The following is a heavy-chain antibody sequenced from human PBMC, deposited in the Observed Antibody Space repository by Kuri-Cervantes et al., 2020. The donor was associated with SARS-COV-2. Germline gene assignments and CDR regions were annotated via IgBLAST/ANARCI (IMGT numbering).Heavy chain of an antibody. Sequence: GESLKISCAASGFTFSSYGMHWVRQAPGKGLEWVAVISYDGSNKYYADSVKGRFTISRDNSKNTLYLQMSSLRAEDTAVYYCVKDVAFAGTTFDPWGQGTLVTVSS. V-gene: IGHV3-30*18. J-gene: IGHJ5*02. CDR1: GFTFSSYG. D-gene: IGHD1-7*01. CDR2: ISYDGSNK. CDR3: VKDVAFAGTTFDP.